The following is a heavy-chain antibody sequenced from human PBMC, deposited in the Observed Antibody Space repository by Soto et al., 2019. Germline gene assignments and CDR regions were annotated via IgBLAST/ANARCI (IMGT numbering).Heavy chain of an antibody. CDR3: ARAPTMDV. CDR2: ISTSSVYI. Sequence: GGALRLSCAASGFGFSSYILNWVRQAPGKGLEWVSSISTSSVYIDYADSVKGRFTISRDNAKKSLYLQMNSLRVEDTAVYYCARAPTMDVWGLGTTVTVSS. CDR1: GFGFSSYI. J-gene: IGHJ6*02. V-gene: IGHV3-21*01.